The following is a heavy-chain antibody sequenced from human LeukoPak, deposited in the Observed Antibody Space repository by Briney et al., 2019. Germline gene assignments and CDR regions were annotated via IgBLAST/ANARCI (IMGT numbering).Heavy chain of an antibody. J-gene: IGHJ3*02. CDR3: ARQRDRTDAFDI. Sequence: GEPLKISGKGSGYSFTSYWIGWVRQLPGKGLEWLGIIYPGDSDIKYSPSFQGQVTISADKSISTAYLQWSSLKASDTAMYYCARQRDRTDAFDIWGQGTMVTVSS. CDR2: IYPGDSDI. V-gene: IGHV5-51*01. CDR1: GYSFTSYW.